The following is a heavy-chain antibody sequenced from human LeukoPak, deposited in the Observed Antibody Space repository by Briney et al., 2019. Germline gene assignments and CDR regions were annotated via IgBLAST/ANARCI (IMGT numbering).Heavy chain of an antibody. Sequence: GGSLRLSCAASGFRFSTYWMSWVRQAPGKGLEWVANIKHDGSDKYYVDSVKGRFTISRDNAKNSLYLQMNSLRAEDTAVYYCSRDDQYCSWNWGQGTLVTVSS. D-gene: IGHD2-21*02. V-gene: IGHV3-7*05. J-gene: IGHJ4*02. CDR3: SRDDQYCSWN. CDR1: GFRFSTYW. CDR2: IKHDGSDK.